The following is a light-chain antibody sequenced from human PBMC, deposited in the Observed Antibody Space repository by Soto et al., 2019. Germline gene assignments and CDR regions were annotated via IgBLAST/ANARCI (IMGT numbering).Light chain of an antibody. CDR3: QQSYSTPPLT. CDR1: QSISSY. Sequence: DIQMTQPPSSLSASVGDRVTITCRASQSISSYLNWYQQKPGKAPKLLIYAASSLQSGVPSRFSGSGSGTDFTLTISSLQPEDFATYYCQQSYSTPPLTFGGGTKVDIK. J-gene: IGKJ4*01. V-gene: IGKV1-39*01. CDR2: AAS.